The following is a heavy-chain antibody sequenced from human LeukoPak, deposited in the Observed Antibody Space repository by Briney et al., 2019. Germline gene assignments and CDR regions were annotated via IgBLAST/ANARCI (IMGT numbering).Heavy chain of an antibody. CDR1: GYTFTSYG. CDR2: ISAYNGNT. V-gene: IGHV1-18*01. CDR3: ASDLDPLRYFDWLLRPSDY. D-gene: IGHD3-9*01. J-gene: IGHJ4*02. Sequence: VASVKVSCKASGYTFTSYGISWVRQAPGEGLEWMGWISAYNGNTNYAQKLQGRVTMTTDTSTSTAYMELRSLRSDDTAVYYCASDLDPLRYFDWLLRPSDYWGQGTLVTVSS.